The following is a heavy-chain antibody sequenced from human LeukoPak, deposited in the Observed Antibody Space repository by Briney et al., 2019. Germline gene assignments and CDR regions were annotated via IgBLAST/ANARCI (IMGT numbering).Heavy chain of an antibody. V-gene: IGHV1-24*01. J-gene: IGHJ4*02. Sequence: RASVKVSCTVSGYTLTELSMHWVRQAPGKGLEWMGGFEPEDGETIYAQKFQGRVTMTEDTSTDTTYMELSSLRSDDTAVYYCARDNPPDENSGYGEFDYWGQGTLVTVSS. CDR3: ARDNPPDENSGYGEFDY. CDR2: FEPEDGET. CDR1: GYTLTELS. D-gene: IGHD5-12*01.